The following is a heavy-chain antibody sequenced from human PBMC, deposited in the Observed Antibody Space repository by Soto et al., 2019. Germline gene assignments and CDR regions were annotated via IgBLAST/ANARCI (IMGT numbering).Heavy chain of an antibody. J-gene: IGHJ6*02. V-gene: IGHV3-48*02. Sequence: GVSLRLSCAASGFTFSSYSMNWVRQAPGKGLEWVSYISSSSSTIYYADSVKGRFTISRDNAKNSLYLQMNSLRDEDTAVYYCASLGVGDWENYYYYYGMDVWGQGTRVTVSS. D-gene: IGHD2-21*02. CDR2: ISSSSSTI. CDR1: GFTFSSYS. CDR3: ASLGVGDWENYYYYYGMDV.